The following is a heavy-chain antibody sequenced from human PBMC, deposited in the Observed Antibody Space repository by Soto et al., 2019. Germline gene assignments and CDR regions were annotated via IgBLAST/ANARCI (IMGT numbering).Heavy chain of an antibody. CDR2: IKEDGSDK. J-gene: IGHJ4*02. CDR1: GLSFRSYW. Sequence: EVQLVESGGGLVQPGGSLRLSCAASGLSFRSYWMNWVRQAPGKGLEWVANIKEDGSDKYYVDSVKGRFTISRGNAKNSLYLQMNSLRADDTAVYYCASLGWRPTTVRDYLGQGTLVTVSS. V-gene: IGHV3-7*02. CDR3: ASLGWRPTTVRDY. D-gene: IGHD1-26*01.